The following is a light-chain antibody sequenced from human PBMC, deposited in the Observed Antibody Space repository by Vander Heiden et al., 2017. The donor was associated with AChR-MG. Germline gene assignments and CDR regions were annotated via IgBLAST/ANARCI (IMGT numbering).Light chain of an antibody. J-gene: IGLJ3*02. Sequence: QSALTQPRSVPGSPGQPVTISCTGTSSDVGGYNYVSWYQQHPGKAPKLMIYDVSKRPSGVPDRFSGSKSGNTASLTSSGLQAEDEADYYCCSYAGSYTWVFGGGTKLTVL. CDR1: SSDVGGYNY. CDR2: DVS. CDR3: CSYAGSYTWV. V-gene: IGLV2-11*01.